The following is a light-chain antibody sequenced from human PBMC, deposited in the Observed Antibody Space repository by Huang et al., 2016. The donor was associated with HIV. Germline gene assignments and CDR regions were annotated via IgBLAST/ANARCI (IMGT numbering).Light chain of an antibody. CDR2: KAS. CDR1: QTISNW. J-gene: IGKJ2*01. CDR3: QQYKSYPYT. V-gene: IGKV1-5*03. Sequence: DIQMTQSPSTLSASVGGRVTITCRASQTISNWLAWYQQKPGKPPKLLIYKASSLESGVPSRFSGSGSGTEFTLTISSLQPDDFATYYCQQYKSYPYTFGQGTKLEIK.